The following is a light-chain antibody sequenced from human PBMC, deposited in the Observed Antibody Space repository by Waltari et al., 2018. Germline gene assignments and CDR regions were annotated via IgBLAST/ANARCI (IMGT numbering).Light chain of an antibody. CDR1: QPIYNY. CDR3: QQSYSLPYS. Sequence: DIQVTQSPSSLSASVGDRVSITCRASQPIYNYLNWYQTKPGKAPKLLIYSASSLQSGVPSRFTGIGSGTDYTLTIIGLQPEDFATYSFQQSYSLPYSFGLGTVVEV. J-gene: IGKJ2*03. CDR2: SAS. V-gene: IGKV1-39*01.